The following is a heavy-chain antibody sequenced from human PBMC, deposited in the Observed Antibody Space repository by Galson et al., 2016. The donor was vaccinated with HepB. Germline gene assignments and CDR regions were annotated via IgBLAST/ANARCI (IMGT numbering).Heavy chain of an antibody. V-gene: IGHV3-23*01. CDR1: GFSFSDHD. Sequence: SLRLSCAASGFSFSDHDMNWVRQTPGKGLEWVSNINYRGEKTFYDASVKGRFIISRDNSNNTLYLQMNNLRAEDTAVYYCVKDPNWQSGYWGQGSLVTVSS. J-gene: IGHJ4*02. D-gene: IGHD2-8*01. CDR3: VKDPNWQSGY. CDR2: INYRGEKT.